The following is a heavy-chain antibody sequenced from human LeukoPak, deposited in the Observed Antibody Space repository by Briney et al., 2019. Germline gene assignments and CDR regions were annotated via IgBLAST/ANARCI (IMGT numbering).Heavy chain of an antibody. CDR3: ARRGVVVVPAALGAADYYYYGMDV. J-gene: IGHJ6*02. CDR2: INHSGST. CDR1: GGSFSGYY. Sequence: PSETLSLTCAVYGGSFSGYYWSWIRQPPGKGLEWIGEINHSGSTNYNPSLKSRVTISVDTSKNQFSLKLSSVTAADTAVYYCARRGVVVVPAALGAADYYYYGMDVWGQGTTVTVSS. V-gene: IGHV4-34*01. D-gene: IGHD2-2*01.